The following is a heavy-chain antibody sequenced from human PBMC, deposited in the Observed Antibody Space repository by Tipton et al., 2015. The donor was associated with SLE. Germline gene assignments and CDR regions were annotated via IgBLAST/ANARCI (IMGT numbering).Heavy chain of an antibody. CDR3: TRGSPVARV. V-gene: IGHV3-7*01. Sequence: SLRLSCAASGFTFRSYVLHWVRQAPGKGLEWVANIKQDGSEKSYVDSVKGRFTISRDNAKNSLYLQINSLGVEDTAVYYCTRGSPVARVWGPGTMVTVSS. J-gene: IGHJ3*01. CDR2: IKQDGSEK. CDR1: GFTFRSYV.